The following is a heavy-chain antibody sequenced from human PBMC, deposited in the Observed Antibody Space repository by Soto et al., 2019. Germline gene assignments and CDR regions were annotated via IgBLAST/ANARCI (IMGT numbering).Heavy chain of an antibody. Sequence: QVQLVQSGAEVKKPGSSVKVSCKASGGTFSSYAISWVRQAPGQGLEWMGGIIPIFGTANYAQKFQGRVTITADESTSTAYMELSSVRSEDTAVYYCASPYSSSSSHYSGMDVWGQGTTVTVSS. CDR3: ASPYSSSSSHYSGMDV. J-gene: IGHJ6*02. V-gene: IGHV1-69*01. D-gene: IGHD6-6*01. CDR1: GGTFSSYA. CDR2: IIPIFGTA.